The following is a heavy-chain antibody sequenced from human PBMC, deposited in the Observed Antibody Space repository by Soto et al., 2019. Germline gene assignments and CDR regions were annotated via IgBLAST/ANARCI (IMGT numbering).Heavy chain of an antibody. V-gene: IGHV3-64D*08. Sequence: PGGSLRLSCSASGFTFSSYAMHWVRQTPGKGLEYVSAISSNGGSTYYADSVKGRFTISRDNSKNTLYLQMSSLRAEDTAVYYCVTSTGGYSIRTPEYFDYWGQGTLVTVSS. CDR1: GFTFSSYA. J-gene: IGHJ4*02. CDR2: ISSNGGST. CDR3: VTSTGGYSIRTPEYFDY. D-gene: IGHD6-13*01.